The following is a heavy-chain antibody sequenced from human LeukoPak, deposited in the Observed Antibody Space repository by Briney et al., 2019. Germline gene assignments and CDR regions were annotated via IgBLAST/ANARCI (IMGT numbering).Heavy chain of an antibody. V-gene: IGHV3-30*18. CDR2: ISYDGSQK. CDR1: GFTFSNYG. D-gene: IGHD6-19*01. Sequence: GGSLRLSCAAPGFTFSNYGMHWVRQAPGKGLEWMALISYDGSQKYYADSVKGRFTISRDNSKYTLYLQMDSLRPEDTAVYFCAKLPGTVAGTDNYWGQGTLVTVSS. J-gene: IGHJ4*02. CDR3: AKLPGTVAGTDNY.